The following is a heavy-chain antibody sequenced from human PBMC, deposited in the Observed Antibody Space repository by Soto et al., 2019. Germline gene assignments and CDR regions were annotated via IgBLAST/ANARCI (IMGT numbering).Heavy chain of an antibody. V-gene: IGHV3-66*01. Sequence: GGSLRLSCAASGFTVSSNYMSWVRQAPGKGLEWVSVIYSGGSTYYADSLKGRFTISRDNSKNTLYLQMNSLRAEDTAVYYCARSGWGSPLDYWGQGTLVTVSS. D-gene: IGHD3-16*01. CDR3: ARSGWGSPLDY. J-gene: IGHJ4*02. CDR2: IYSGGST. CDR1: GFTVSSNY.